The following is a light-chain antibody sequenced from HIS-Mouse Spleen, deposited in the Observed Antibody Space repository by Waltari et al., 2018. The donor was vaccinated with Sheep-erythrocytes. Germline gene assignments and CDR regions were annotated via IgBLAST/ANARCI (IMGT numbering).Light chain of an antibody. CDR3: SSYAGSNNLV. CDR1: SSHVGGSNY. CDR2: EVS. Sequence: QSALTQPPSASGSPGQSVTISCTGTSSHVGGSNYVSWYQQPPGKAPKLMIYEVSKRPSGVPDRFSGSKSGNTASLTVSGLQAEDEADYYCSSYAGSNNLVFGGGTKLTVL. V-gene: IGLV2-8*01. J-gene: IGLJ2*01.